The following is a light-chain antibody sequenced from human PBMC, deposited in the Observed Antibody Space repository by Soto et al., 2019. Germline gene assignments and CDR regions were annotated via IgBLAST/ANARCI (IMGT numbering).Light chain of an antibody. J-gene: IGKJ1*01. CDR3: QQRSNWPHT. V-gene: IGKV3-11*01. Sequence: EIVLTQSPATLSLSPGERATLSCRASQSVSRSLAWYQQKSGQAPRLLIYDASNRATGIPTRFSGSGSGTDFTLTISSLEPEDFAVYYCQQRSNWPHTFGQGTKVEIK. CDR2: DAS. CDR1: QSVSRS.